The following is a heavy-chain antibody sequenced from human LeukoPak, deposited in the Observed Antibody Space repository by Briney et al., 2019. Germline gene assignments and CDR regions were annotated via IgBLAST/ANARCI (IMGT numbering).Heavy chain of an antibody. J-gene: IGHJ4*02. CDR1: GFTFSSYG. CDR3: AKDYKDKGTRLQRIYDY. V-gene: IGHV3-30*18. D-gene: IGHD4-11*01. CDR2: ISYDGSNK. Sequence: GGSLRLSCAASGFTFSSYGMHWVRQAPGKGLEWVAVISYDGSNKYYADSVKGRFTISRDNSKNTLYLQMNSLRAEDTAVYYCAKDYKDKGTRLQRIYDYWGQGTLVTVSS.